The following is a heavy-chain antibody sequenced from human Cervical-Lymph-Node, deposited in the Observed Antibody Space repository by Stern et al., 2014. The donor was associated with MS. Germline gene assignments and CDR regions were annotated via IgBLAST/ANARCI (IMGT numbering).Heavy chain of an antibody. J-gene: IGHJ5*02. CDR1: GGSFSGYY. Sequence: VQLQQWGAGVVKPSETLSLTCGVYGGSFSGYYYSGIRQFPGQRLEWIGEINHSGSVNYNPSLKNRVTISVDTSKNQFSLKLNSVTAADTAMYYCARLSVRSWFDPWGQGTLVTVSS. V-gene: IGHV4-34*01. CDR3: ARLSVRSWFDP. CDR2: INHSGSV. D-gene: IGHD2/OR15-2a*01.